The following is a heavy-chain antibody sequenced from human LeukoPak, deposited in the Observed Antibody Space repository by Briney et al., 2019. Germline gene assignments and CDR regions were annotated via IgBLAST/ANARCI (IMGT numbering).Heavy chain of an antibody. CDR3: SRAPRTYFNSTSCYWGQYYYHMDV. D-gene: IGHD2-2*01. J-gene: IGHJ6*03. V-gene: IGHV4-34*01. CDR2: INHSGST. CDR1: GGSFSGYY. Sequence: PSETLSLTCAVYGGSFSGYYWSWIRQPPGKGLEWIGEINHSGSTNYNPSLKSRVTISVDTSKNQFSLKLSSVTAADTAGYYCSRAPRTYFNSTSCYWGQYYYHMDVLGKGTTVTVSS.